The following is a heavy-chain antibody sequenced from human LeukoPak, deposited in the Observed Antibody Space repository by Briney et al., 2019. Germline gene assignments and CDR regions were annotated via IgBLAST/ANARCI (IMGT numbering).Heavy chain of an antibody. J-gene: IGHJ1*01. D-gene: IGHD2-2*01. Sequence: ASVKVSCKVSGYTLTELSMHWVRQAPGKGLEWMGGFDPEDGETIYAQKFQGRVTMTEDTSTDTAYMELSRLRSDDTAVYYCARGNRRYCSSTSCYPSEYFQHRGQGTLVTVSS. CDR1: GYTLTELS. V-gene: IGHV1-24*01. CDR3: ARGNRRYCSSTSCYPSEYFQH. CDR2: FDPEDGET.